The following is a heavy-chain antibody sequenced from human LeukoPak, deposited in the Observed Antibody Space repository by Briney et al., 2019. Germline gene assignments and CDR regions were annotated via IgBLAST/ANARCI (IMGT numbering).Heavy chain of an antibody. CDR3: ARWRASGGYYYYYYMDV. Sequence: SVKVSCKASGGTFSSYAISWVRQAPGQGLAWMGGIIPIFGTANYAQKFHGRVTITADESTSTAYMELSSLRSEDTAVYYCARWRASGGYYYYYYMDVWGKGTTVTVSS. D-gene: IGHD3-10*01. CDR1: GGTFSSYA. J-gene: IGHJ6*03. V-gene: IGHV1-69*13. CDR2: IIPIFGTA.